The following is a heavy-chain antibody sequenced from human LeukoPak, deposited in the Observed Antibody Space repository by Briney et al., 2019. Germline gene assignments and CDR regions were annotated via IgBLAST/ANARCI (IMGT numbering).Heavy chain of an antibody. V-gene: IGHV1-8*02. Sequence: ASVKVSCKASGGTFSSYAISWVRQAPGQGLEWMGWMNPNSGNTGYAQKFQGRVTMTRDTSISTAYMELSRLRSDDTAVYYCARDLTSRGDYWGQGTLVTVSS. J-gene: IGHJ4*02. D-gene: IGHD2-2*01. CDR1: GGTFSSYA. CDR2: MNPNSGNT. CDR3: ARDLTSRGDY.